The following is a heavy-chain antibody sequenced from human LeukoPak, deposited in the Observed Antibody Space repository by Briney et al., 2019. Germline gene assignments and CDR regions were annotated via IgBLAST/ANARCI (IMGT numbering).Heavy chain of an antibody. CDR1: GFTFSSYA. V-gene: IGHV3-48*01. Sequence: PGGSLRLSCAASGFTFSSYAMHWVRQAPGKGLEWVSYISSSSSTIYYADSVKGRFTISRDNAKNSLYLQMNSLRAEDTAVYYCTYTYYDILTGYYHGEYWGQGTLVTVSS. CDR2: ISSSSSTI. J-gene: IGHJ4*02. D-gene: IGHD3-9*01. CDR3: TYTYYDILTGYYHGEY.